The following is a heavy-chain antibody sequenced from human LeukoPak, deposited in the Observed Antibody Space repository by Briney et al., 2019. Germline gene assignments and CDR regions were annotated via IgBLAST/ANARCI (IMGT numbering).Heavy chain of an antibody. D-gene: IGHD3-22*01. J-gene: IGHJ4*02. V-gene: IGHV3-7*01. CDR2: IKQDGSEK. CDR3: ARSQRATIHTYYYDSSGNFDY. Sequence: GGSLRLSCAASGFTFSSYWMSWVRQAPGKGLEWVATIKQDGSEKDYVDSVKGRFTISRDKAKNSLWLKMNSLRAEDPAVYYCARSQRATIHTYYYDSSGNFDYWGQGTLVTVSS. CDR1: GFTFSSYW.